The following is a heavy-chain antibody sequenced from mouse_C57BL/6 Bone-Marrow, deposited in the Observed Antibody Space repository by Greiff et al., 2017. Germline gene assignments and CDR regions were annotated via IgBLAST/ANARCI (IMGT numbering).Heavy chain of an antibody. CDR1: GYTFTSYW. D-gene: IGHD1-1*01. CDR3: ARFHYYGSSYVPLYWYFDV. CDR2: IDPSDSYT. V-gene: IGHV1-69*01. J-gene: IGHJ1*03. Sequence: QVQLQQPGAELVMPGASVKLSCKASGYTFTSYWMHWVKQRPGQGLEWIGEIDPSDSYTNYNQKFKGKSTLTVDKSSSTAYMQLSSLTSEDSAVYFCARFHYYGSSYVPLYWYFDVWGTGTTVTVSS.